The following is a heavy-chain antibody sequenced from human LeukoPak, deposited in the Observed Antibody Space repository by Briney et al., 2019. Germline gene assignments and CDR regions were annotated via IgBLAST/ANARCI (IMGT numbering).Heavy chain of an antibody. D-gene: IGHD3-9*01. V-gene: IGHV4-39*01. CDR3: ARLRYFDWLTLKPGRYFDL. J-gene: IGHJ2*01. CDR1: GGSISSSSYY. CDR2: IYYSGST. Sequence: SETLSLTCTVSGGSISSSSYYWGWIRQPPGKGLEWIGSIYYSGSTYYDPSLKSRVTISVDTPKNQFSLKLSSVTAADTAVYYCARLRYFDWLTLKPGRYFDLWGRGTLVTVSS.